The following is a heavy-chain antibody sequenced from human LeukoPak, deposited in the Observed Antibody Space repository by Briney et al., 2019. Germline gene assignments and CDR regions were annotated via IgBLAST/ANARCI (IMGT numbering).Heavy chain of an antibody. V-gene: IGHV4-34*01. J-gene: IGHJ4*02. CDR2: VNHSGYT. Sequence: PSETLSLTCSVSGGSISSYYWNWIRQPPGKGLEWFGDVNHSGYTNMNPSLKSRVTISVDTSKNQFSLMLTSVTAADTAVYFCARMTTGHDYWGQGTLVTVSS. CDR1: GGSISSYY. D-gene: IGHD4-17*01. CDR3: ARMTTGHDY.